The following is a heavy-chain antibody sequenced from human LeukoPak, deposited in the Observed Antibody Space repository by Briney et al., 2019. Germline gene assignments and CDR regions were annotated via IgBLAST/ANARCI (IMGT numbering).Heavy chain of an antibody. J-gene: IGHJ4*02. CDR3: AKDSVGSGWRYFDY. Sequence: PGGSLRLSCAASGFTFDDYAMHWVRQAPGKGLEWVSLISGDGGSTYYADSVKGRFTISRDNSKNSLYLQMNSLRTEDTALYYCAKDSVGSGWRYFDYWGQGTLVTGSS. CDR1: GFTFDDYA. V-gene: IGHV3-43*02. CDR2: ISGDGGST. D-gene: IGHD6-19*01.